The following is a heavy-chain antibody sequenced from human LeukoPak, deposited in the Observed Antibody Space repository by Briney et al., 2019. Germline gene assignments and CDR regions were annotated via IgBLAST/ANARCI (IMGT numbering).Heavy chain of an antibody. J-gene: IGHJ4*02. D-gene: IGHD3-10*01. CDR1: SYSICNGYY. CDR2: IYHSGST. CDR3: AITGLYGSGSSDY. Sequence: SETLSLTCAVSSYSICNGYYWGWIRQPPGKGLEWIGSIYHSGSTYYNPSLKSRVTISVDTSKNQFSLKLNSVTAADTAVYYCAITGLYGSGSSDYWGQGTLVTVSS. V-gene: IGHV4-38-2*01.